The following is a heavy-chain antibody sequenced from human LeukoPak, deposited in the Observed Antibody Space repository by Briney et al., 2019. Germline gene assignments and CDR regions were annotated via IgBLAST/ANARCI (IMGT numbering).Heavy chain of an antibody. CDR1: GGSISSGGYY. J-gene: IGHJ3*02. CDR3: AREGVPAVNDAFDI. CDR2: IYYSGST. Sequence: PSETLSLTCTVSGGSISSGGYYWSWIRQHPGKGLEWIGYIYYSGSTYYNPSLKSRVTISVDTSKNQSSLKLSSVTAADTAVYYCAREGVPAVNDAFDIWGQGTMVTVSS. D-gene: IGHD2-2*01. V-gene: IGHV4-31*03.